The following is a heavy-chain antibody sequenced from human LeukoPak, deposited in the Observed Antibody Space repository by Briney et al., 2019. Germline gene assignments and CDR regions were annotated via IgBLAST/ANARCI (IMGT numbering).Heavy chain of an antibody. Sequence: GGSLRLSCAASGFTFSSYDMHWVRQVTGKGLEWVSAIGTAGDTYYPGSVKGRFTISREDAKNSLYLQMNSLRAGDTAVYYCARGRDPWSSDWRTIDYWGQGTLVTVSS. CDR2: IGTAGDT. CDR3: ARGRDPWSSDWRTIDY. V-gene: IGHV3-13*01. D-gene: IGHD2-21*01. CDR1: GFTFSSYD. J-gene: IGHJ4*02.